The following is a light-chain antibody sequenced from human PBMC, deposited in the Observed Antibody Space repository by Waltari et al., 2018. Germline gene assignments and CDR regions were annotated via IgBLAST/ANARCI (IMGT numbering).Light chain of an antibody. V-gene: IGLV2-8*01. Sequence: QSALTQPPSASGSPGQSVTISCTGTSSDVGGYNYVSWYQQHPGKAPKLMIYEVSQRPSGGPDRFSGSKSGDTASLTVSGLQAEDEADYYCSSFAGTNNLVVFGGGTKLTV. CDR3: SSFAGTNNLVV. CDR1: SSDVGGYNY. J-gene: IGLJ2*01. CDR2: EVS.